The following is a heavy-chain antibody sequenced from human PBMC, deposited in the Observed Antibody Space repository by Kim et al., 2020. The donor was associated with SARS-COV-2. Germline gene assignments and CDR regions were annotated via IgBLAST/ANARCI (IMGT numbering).Heavy chain of an antibody. Sequence: DDAGSVKSRITINADTAKNQFSLQLNSVSPEDTAVYYCARDTPGKKAYDIWGQGTMVTVSS. CDR3: ARDTPGKKAYDI. V-gene: IGHV6-1*01. J-gene: IGHJ3*02.